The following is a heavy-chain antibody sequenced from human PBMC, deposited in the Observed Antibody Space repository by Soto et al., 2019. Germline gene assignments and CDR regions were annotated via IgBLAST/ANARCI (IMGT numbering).Heavy chain of an antibody. J-gene: IGHJ4*02. CDR1: GFTFTSSA. V-gene: IGHV1-58*01. CDR3: AANIAVAVPTDY. Sequence: ASVKVSCKASGFTFTSSAVQWVRQARGQRLEWIGWIVVGSGNTNYAQKFQERVTITRDMSTSTAYMELSSLRSEDTAVYYCAANIAVAVPTDYWGQGTLVTVS. D-gene: IGHD6-19*01. CDR2: IVVGSGNT.